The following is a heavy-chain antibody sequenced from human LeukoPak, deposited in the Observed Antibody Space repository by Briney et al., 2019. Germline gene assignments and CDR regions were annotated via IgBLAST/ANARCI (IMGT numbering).Heavy chain of an antibody. CDR1: GFTVSSNH. J-gene: IGHJ6*02. V-gene: IGHV3-66*02. Sequence: GGSLRLSCAASGFTVSSNHMTWVRQAPGKGLEWISITYSGDNTYYIDSVKGRFTISRDNSKNTLYLQMNSLRAEDTGVYFCARPGYYYGSGSTFYAMDVWGQGTTVTVSS. CDR3: ARPGYYYGSGSTFYAMDV. CDR2: TYSGDNT. D-gene: IGHD3-10*01.